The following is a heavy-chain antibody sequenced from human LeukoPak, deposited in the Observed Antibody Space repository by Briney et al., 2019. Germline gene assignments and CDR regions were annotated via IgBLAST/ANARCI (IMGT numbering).Heavy chain of an antibody. CDR1: GYTFTSNY. CDR2: IYPRDGST. Sequence: ASVKVSCKASGYTFTSNYIHWVRQAPGQGLEWMGMIYPRDGSTSYAQKFQGRVTFTAVESTSTAYVELTSLRSEDTAVYYCATATGGNWGFDFWGHGTLVTVSS. D-gene: IGHD7-27*01. J-gene: IGHJ4*01. CDR3: ATATGGNWGFDF. V-gene: IGHV1-46*01.